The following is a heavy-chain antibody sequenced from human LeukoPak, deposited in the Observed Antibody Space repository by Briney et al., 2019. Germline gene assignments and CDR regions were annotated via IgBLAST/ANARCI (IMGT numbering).Heavy chain of an antibody. Sequence: GGSLRLSCVTSGFTFSHYYMTWIRQAPGRGLEWVSYISGTGNKEYYADSVKGRFTISRDNAQNSLYLQMSSLRAEDTAIYYCARDYSESEYFFDYWGQGSLVAVSS. CDR2: ISGTGNKE. J-gene: IGHJ4*02. CDR3: ARDYSESEYFFDY. D-gene: IGHD1-26*01. CDR1: GFTFSHYY. V-gene: IGHV3-11*01.